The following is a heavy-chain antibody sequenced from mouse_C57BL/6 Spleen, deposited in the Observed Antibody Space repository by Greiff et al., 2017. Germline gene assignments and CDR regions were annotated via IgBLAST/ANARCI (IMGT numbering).Heavy chain of an antibody. CDR1: GYTFTSYW. V-gene: IGHV1-53*01. J-gene: IGHJ3*01. CDR3: ARGHYDYDGFAY. D-gene: IGHD2-4*01. Sequence: QVQLQQPGTELVKPGASVKLSCKASGYTFTSYWMHWVKQRPGQGLEWIGNINPSNGGTNYNEKFKSKATLTVDKSYSTAYMQISSLTSEDSAVYYCARGHYDYDGFAYWGQGTLVTVSA. CDR2: INPSNGGT.